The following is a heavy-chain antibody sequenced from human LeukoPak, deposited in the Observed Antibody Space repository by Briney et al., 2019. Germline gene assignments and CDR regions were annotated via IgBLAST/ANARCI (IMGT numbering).Heavy chain of an antibody. V-gene: IGHV4-31*03. CDR2: IYYSGST. J-gene: IGHJ1*01. D-gene: IGHD6-13*01. CDR3: ARGHSSSWYSGYFQH. CDR1: GGSISSGGYY. Sequence: PSETLSLTCTVSGGSISSGGYYWSWIRQHPGKGLEWIGYIYYSGSTYYNPSLKSRVTISVDTSKNQFSLKLSSVTAADTAVYYCARGHSSSWYSGYFQHWGQGTLVTVSS.